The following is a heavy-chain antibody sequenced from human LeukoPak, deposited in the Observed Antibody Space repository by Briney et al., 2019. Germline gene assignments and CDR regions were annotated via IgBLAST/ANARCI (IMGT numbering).Heavy chain of an antibody. J-gene: IGHJ4*02. CDR3: ARDRGYSSSPADFDY. CDR2: IYSGGST. Sequence: GGSLRLSCAASGFTFSSYARSWVRQAPGKGLEWISVIYSGGSTYYADSVKGRFTISRDNSKNTLYLQMNSLRAEDTAVYYCARDRGYSSSPADFDYWGQGTLVTVSS. V-gene: IGHV3-66*02. CDR1: GFTFSSYA. D-gene: IGHD6-13*01.